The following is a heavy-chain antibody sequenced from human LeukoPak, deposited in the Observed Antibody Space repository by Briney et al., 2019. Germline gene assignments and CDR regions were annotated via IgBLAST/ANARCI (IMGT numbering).Heavy chain of an antibody. CDR1: GGSFSGYY. Sequence: PSETLSLTCAVYGGSFSGYYWSWIRQPPGKGLEWIGEINHSGSTNYNPSLKSRVIISVDTSKNQFSLKLSSVTAADTAVYYCARGLNAVPAAIHGGPFDYWGQGTLVTVSS. CDR3: ARGLNAVPAAIHGGPFDY. D-gene: IGHD2-2*02. J-gene: IGHJ4*02. CDR2: INHSGST. V-gene: IGHV4-34*01.